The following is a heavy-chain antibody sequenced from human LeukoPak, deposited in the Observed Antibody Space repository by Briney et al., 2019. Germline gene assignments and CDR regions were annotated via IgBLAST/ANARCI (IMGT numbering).Heavy chain of an antibody. CDR1: GSTFSSYG. V-gene: IGHV3-30*18. D-gene: IGHD5-18*01. CDR3: AKSRNSYDLLLRFDY. J-gene: IGHJ4*02. Sequence: GGSLRLSCAASGSTFSSYGMHWVRQAPGKGLEWVAVISYDGSNKYYADSVKGRFTISRDNSKNTLYLQMNSLRAEDTAVYYCAKSRNSYDLLLRFDYWGQGTLVTVSS. CDR2: ISYDGSNK.